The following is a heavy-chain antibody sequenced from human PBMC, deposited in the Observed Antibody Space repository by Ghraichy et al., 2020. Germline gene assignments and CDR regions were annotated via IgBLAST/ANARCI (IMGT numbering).Heavy chain of an antibody. CDR2: IIPIFGTA. J-gene: IGHJ4*02. CDR1: GGTFSSYA. CDR3: ARDGRITMIPSFDY. D-gene: IGHD3-22*01. Sequence: SVKVSCKASGGTFSSYAISWVRQAPGQGLEWMGGIIPIFGTANYAQKFQGRVTITADESTSTAYMELSSLRSEDTAVYYCARDGRITMIPSFDYWGQGTLVTVSS. V-gene: IGHV1-69*13.